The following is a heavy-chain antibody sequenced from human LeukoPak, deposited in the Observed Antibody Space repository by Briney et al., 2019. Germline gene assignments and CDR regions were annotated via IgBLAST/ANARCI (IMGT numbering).Heavy chain of an antibody. J-gene: IGHJ4*02. CDR3: ARDPADRYYDFWSGYAKGGSFDY. CDR2: SRAYNGNT. V-gene: IGHV1-18*01. Sequence: ASVKVSCKASGYTFTSYGISWVRQAPGQGLEWMGWSRAYNGNTNYAQKLQGRVTMTTDTSTSTAYMELRSLRSDDTAVYYCARDPADRYYDFWSGYAKGGSFDYWGQGTLVTVSS. D-gene: IGHD3-3*01. CDR1: GYTFTSYG.